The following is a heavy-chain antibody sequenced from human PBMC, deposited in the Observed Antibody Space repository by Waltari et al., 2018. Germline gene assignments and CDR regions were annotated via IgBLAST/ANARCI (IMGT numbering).Heavy chain of an antibody. CDR2: IYSGGST. CDR3: ARALGSYGVYYGMDV. D-gene: IGHD1-26*01. CDR1: GFTVSSNY. Sequence: GLIQPGGSLRLSCAASGFTVSSNYMSWVRQAPGKGLEWVSVIYSGGSTYYADSVKGRFTISRDNSKNTLYLQMNSLRAEDTAVYYCARALGSYGVYYGMDVWGQGTTVTVSS. V-gene: IGHV3-53*01. J-gene: IGHJ6*02.